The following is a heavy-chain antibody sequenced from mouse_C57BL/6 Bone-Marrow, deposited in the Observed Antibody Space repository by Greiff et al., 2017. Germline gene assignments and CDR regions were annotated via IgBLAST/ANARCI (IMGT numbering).Heavy chain of an antibody. CDR1: GFNIKDYY. D-gene: IGHD1-1*01. V-gene: IGHV14-1*01. Sequence: EVMLVESGAELVRPGASVKLSCTASGFNIKDYYMHWVKQRPEQGLEWIGRIDPEDGDTEYAPKFQGKATMTADTSSNTAYLQLSSLTSEDTAVYYCTTQGGLYGSSDEDYWGQGTTLTVSA. J-gene: IGHJ2*01. CDR3: TTQGGLYGSSDEDY. CDR2: IDPEDGDT.